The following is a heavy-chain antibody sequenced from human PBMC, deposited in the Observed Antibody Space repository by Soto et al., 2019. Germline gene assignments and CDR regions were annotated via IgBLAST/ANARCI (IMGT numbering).Heavy chain of an antibody. V-gene: IGHV3-48*02. CDR3: AREACFDDILTGSKNWFDP. Sequence: EVQLVESGGGLVQPGGSLRLSCAASGFTFSSYSMNWVRQAPGKGLEWVAYISSSSSTIYYADSVKGRFTISRDNAKNSLYLQMNRLRDEDTAVSSGAREACFDDILTGSKNWFDPWGKGPLVTVSS. J-gene: IGHJ5*02. CDR1: GFTFSSYS. CDR2: ISSSSSTI. D-gene: IGHD3-9*01.